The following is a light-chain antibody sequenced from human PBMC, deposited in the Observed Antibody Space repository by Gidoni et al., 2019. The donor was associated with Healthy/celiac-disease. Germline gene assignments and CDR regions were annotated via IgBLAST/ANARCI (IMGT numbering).Light chain of an antibody. CDR3: QQYGSSPRYT. J-gene: IGKJ2*01. V-gene: IGKV3-20*01. Sequence: EIVLTQSPGPLSLSPGERATLSCRASQSVSSSYLAWYQQKPGQAPRLLIYGASSRATGIPDRFSGSGSGTDFTLTISRLEPEDFAVYYCQQYGSSPRYTFXQXTKLEIK. CDR2: GAS. CDR1: QSVSSSY.